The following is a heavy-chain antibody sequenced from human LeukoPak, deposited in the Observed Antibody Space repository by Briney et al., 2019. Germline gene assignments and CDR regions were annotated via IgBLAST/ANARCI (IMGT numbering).Heavy chain of an antibody. J-gene: IGHJ4*02. Sequence: QPGGSLRLSCAASGFTFSSYGMSWVRQAPGKGLEWVSAISGSGGSTYYADSVKGRFSIFRDNSKNTVYLQMNSLSADDTAVYYCAKDGNWIVVAPSDWGQGTLVTVSS. V-gene: IGHV3-23*01. CDR3: AKDGNWIVVAPSD. CDR1: GFTFSSYG. CDR2: ISGSGGST. D-gene: IGHD3-22*01.